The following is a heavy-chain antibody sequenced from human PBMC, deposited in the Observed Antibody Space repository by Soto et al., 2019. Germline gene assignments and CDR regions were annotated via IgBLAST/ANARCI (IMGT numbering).Heavy chain of an antibody. J-gene: IGHJ4*02. CDR1: GGSISSYY. V-gene: IGHV4-59*01. Sequence: SETLSLTCTVSGGSISSYYWSWIRQPPGKGLEWIGYIYYSGSTNYNPSLKSRVTISVDTSKNQFSLKLSSVTAADTAVYYCARDYYYDSSGYSGTYFAYWGQGTLVTIS. CDR2: IYYSGST. D-gene: IGHD3-22*01. CDR3: ARDYYYDSSGYSGTYFAY.